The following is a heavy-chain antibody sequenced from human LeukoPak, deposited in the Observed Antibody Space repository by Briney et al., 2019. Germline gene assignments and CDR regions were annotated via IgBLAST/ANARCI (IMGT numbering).Heavy chain of an antibody. V-gene: IGHV3-23*01. D-gene: IGHD3-10*01. CDR3: AKTRGSGPFDY. Sequence: GGSLRLSCAASGFTVSSNYMSWVRQAPGKGLEWVSAISGSGGSTYYADSVKSRFTISRDNSKNTLYLQMNNLRAEDTAVYYCAKTRGSGPFDYWGQGTLVTVSS. J-gene: IGHJ4*02. CDR1: GFTVSSNY. CDR2: ISGSGGST.